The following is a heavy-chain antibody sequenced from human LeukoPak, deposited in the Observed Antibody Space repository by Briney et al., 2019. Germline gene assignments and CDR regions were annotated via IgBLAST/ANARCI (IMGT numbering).Heavy chain of an antibody. CDR3: ARAPRITMIVVVITGAFDI. J-gene: IGHJ3*02. CDR1: GGSISSYY. Sequence: SETLSLTCTVSGGSISSYYWSWIRQPPGKGLEWIGYIYYSGSTNYNPSLKSRVTISVDTSKNQFSLKLSSVTAADTAVYYCARAPRITMIVVVITGAFDIWGQGTMVTVSS. V-gene: IGHV4-59*12. D-gene: IGHD3-22*01. CDR2: IYYSGST.